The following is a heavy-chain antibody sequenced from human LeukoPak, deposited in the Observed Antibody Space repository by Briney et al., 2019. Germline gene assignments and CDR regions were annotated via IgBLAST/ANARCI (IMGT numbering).Heavy chain of an antibody. Sequence: ASVKVSCKASGYTFTSYYMHWVRQAPGQGLEWMGIINPSGGSTSYAQKFQGRVTMTRDMSTSTVYMELSSLRSEDTAVYYCARWGTTVVTPPGAFDIWGQGTMVTVSS. CDR3: ARWGTTVVTPPGAFDI. CDR1: GYTFTSYY. D-gene: IGHD4-23*01. V-gene: IGHV1-46*01. CDR2: INPSGGST. J-gene: IGHJ3*02.